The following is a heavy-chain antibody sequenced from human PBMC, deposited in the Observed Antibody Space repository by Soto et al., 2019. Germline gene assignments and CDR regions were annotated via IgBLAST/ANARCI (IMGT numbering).Heavy chain of an antibody. CDR2: IYYSDKT. D-gene: IGHD3-16*02. CDR1: GVSFSSGDYY. CDR3: AIFDMITFGGVIGPHDEFDV. J-gene: IGHJ3*01. V-gene: IGHV4-30-4*01. Sequence: SETLSLTCTVSGVSFSSGDYYWSWIRQPPGKGLEWIGYIYYSDKTYSKPSLKSRVAISGDTSRNQFSLRLSSVTAADTAVYYCAIFDMITFGGVIGPHDEFDVWGQGIMVTVSS.